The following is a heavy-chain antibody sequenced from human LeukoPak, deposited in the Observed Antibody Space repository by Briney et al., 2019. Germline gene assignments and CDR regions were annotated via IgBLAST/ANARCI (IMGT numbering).Heavy chain of an antibody. Sequence: GGSLRLSCAASGFTFSSYGMHWVRQAPGKGLEWVAFIRYDGSNKYYADSVKGRFTISRDNSKNTLYLQMNSLRAEDTAVCYCAKDSSRDSYGYGYYMDVWGKGTTVTVSS. D-gene: IGHD5-18*01. CDR3: AKDSSRDSYGYGYYMDV. CDR2: IRYDGSNK. V-gene: IGHV3-30*02. J-gene: IGHJ6*03. CDR1: GFTFSSYG.